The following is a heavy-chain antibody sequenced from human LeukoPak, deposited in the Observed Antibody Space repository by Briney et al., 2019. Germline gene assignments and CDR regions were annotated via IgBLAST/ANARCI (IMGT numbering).Heavy chain of an antibody. CDR2: ISGSGGST. CDR1: GFTFSSYA. V-gene: IGHV3-23*01. Sequence: GGSLRLSCAASGFTFSSYAMSWVRQAPGKGLEWVSAISGSGGSTYYADSVKGRFTISRDNSKNTLHLQMNSLRAEDTAVYYCAANLYSSGWYGDYWGQGTLVTVSS. CDR3: AANLYSSGWYGDY. D-gene: IGHD6-19*01. J-gene: IGHJ4*02.